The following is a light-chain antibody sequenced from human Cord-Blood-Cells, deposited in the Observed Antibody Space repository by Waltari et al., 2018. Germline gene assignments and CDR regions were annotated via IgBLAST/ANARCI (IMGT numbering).Light chain of an antibody. CDR1: QSISSY. J-gene: IGKJ2*01. CDR2: AAS. CDR3: QQSYSTPLNT. V-gene: IGKV1-39*01. Sequence: DIQMTQSPSSLSASVGDRVTITCRASQSISSYLNWYQQKPVKAPKLLIYAASSLQSGVPSRFSGSGSGTDFTLTISSLQPEDFATYYCQQSYSTPLNTFGQGTKLEIK.